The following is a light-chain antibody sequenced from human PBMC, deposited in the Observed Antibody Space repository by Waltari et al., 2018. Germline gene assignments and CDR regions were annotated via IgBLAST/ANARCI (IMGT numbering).Light chain of an antibody. Sequence: EIVLTQSPVTLSLSPGERATLSCRASQSVSRYLAWYQQKPGQAPRLLIYDEVSRASGIPARCSGSWSGTDFTLTISSLEPEDFAVYYCLHRSNWPPLFTFGPGTKVDIK. CDR3: LHRSNWPPLFT. CDR2: DEV. CDR1: QSVSRY. J-gene: IGKJ3*01. V-gene: IGKV3-11*01.